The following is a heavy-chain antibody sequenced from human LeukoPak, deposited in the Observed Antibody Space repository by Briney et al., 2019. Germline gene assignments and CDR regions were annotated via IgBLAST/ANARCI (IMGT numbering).Heavy chain of an antibody. CDR2: INSDESTT. D-gene: IGHD6-6*01. Sequence: PGGSLRLACAASGFAFSSHWMHWVRQAPGKGLVWVSRINSDESTTNYADSVKGRFTISRDNAKNTLYLQMNSLRAEDTAVDYCARGRYSSSSGDHDAFDIWGQGTMVTVSS. V-gene: IGHV3-74*01. CDR3: ARGRYSSSSGDHDAFDI. CDR1: GFAFSSHW. J-gene: IGHJ3*02.